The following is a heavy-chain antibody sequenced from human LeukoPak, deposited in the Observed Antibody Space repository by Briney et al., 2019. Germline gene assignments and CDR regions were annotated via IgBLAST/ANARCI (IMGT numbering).Heavy chain of an antibody. CDR1: GYTFTSYG. V-gene: IGHV1-18*01. J-gene: IGHJ4*02. D-gene: IGHD6-13*01. CDR3: AAAEEYGSSSWYFADY. Sequence: ASVKVSCKASGYTFTSYGISWVRQAPGQGLEWMGWISAYNGNTNYAQKLQGRVTMTTDTSTSTAYMELKSLRSDDTAVYYCAAAEEYGSSSWYFADYWGQGTLVIVSS. CDR2: ISAYNGNT.